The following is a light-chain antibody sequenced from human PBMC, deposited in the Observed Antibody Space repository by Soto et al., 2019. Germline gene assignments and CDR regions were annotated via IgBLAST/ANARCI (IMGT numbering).Light chain of an antibody. Sequence: EIVLTQSPGTLSLSPGERATLSCRASQRVSSSYLAWYQQKPGQAPRLLIYGASSRATGIPDRFSGSGSGTDFTLTIRSPDPEDVAVYYWQQYCSSPRGFTFGPGTTVDIK. CDR1: QRVSSSY. V-gene: IGKV3-20*01. J-gene: IGKJ3*01. CDR3: QQYCSSPRGFT. CDR2: GAS.